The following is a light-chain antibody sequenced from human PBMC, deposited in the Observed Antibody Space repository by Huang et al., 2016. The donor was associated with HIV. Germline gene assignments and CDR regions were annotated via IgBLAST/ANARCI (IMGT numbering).Light chain of an antibody. V-gene: IGKV3-20*01. J-gene: IGKJ2*01. Sequence: EVVLTQSPGTLSLSPGERATLSCRASQSVRSRYLAWYQQKPGQAPRLLIYGASTRATGIPDRFSGSGSGTDFTLTISRLEPEDFAVYYCQQYGSSPQTFGQGTNLEIK. CDR3: QQYGSSPQT. CDR1: QSVRSRY. CDR2: GAS.